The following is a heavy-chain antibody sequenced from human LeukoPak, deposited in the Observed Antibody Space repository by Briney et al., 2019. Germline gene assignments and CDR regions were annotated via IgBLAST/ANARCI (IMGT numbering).Heavy chain of an antibody. CDR3: ARGPGLGNCSSTSCYYFDY. CDR1: GYTFTGYY. J-gene: IGHJ4*02. D-gene: IGHD2-2*01. Sequence: GASVKVSCKASGYTFTGYYMHWVRQAPGQGLEWMGWINPNSGGTNYAQKFQGRVTMTRDTSISTAYMELGRLRSDDTAVYYCARGPGLGNCSSTSCYYFDYWGQGTLVTVSS. V-gene: IGHV1-2*02. CDR2: INPNSGGT.